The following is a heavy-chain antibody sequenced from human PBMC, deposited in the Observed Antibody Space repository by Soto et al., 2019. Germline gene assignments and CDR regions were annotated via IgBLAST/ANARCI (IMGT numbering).Heavy chain of an antibody. CDR1: GFTFTNYG. D-gene: IGHD3-10*01. CDR2: ISYDGSNK. Sequence: HPGGSLRLSCAASGFTFTNYGMHWVRQAPGQGLEWVALISYDGSNKYYADSVKGRFTISRDNSKNTLFLLMNSLRGEDTAVYYCAKGNSDDYGLFDFWGQGTLVTVSS. J-gene: IGHJ4*02. V-gene: IGHV3-30*18. CDR3: AKGNSDDYGLFDF.